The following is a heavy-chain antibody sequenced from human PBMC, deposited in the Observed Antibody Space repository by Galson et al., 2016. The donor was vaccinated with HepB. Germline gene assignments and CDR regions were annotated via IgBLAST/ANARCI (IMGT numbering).Heavy chain of an antibody. V-gene: IGHV3-23*01. CDR2: ISADSGAI. CDR3: VIMIRGITVGPFDN. J-gene: IGHJ4*02. CDR1: GFTFSNYG. D-gene: IGHD3-10*01. Sequence: SLRLSCAGSGFTFSNYGMSWVRQAPGKGLEWVSVISADSGAIYYADSAKGRFSISRDNSMSTLFLQMNSLRAEDTAIDYCVIMIRGITVGPFDNCGQGTLVTISS.